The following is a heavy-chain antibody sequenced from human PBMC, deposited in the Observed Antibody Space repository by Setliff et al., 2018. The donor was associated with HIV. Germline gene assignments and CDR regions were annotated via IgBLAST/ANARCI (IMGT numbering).Heavy chain of an antibody. CDR2: ISAYNGNP. V-gene: IGHV1-18*01. CDR1: GGTFSSYV. J-gene: IGHJ4*02. D-gene: IGHD6-19*01. Sequence: EASVKVSCKASGGTFSSYVISWVRQAPGQGLEWMGRISAYNGNPDHAQRLQGRVTMTTDTSTRTAYMELRSLRSDDTAVYYCARAAVAGPWRKLDYWGQGTLVTVSS. CDR3: ARAAVAGPWRKLDY.